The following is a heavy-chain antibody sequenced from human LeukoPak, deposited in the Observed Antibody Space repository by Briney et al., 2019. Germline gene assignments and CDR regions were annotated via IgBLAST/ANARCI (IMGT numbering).Heavy chain of an antibody. V-gene: IGHV3-23*01. CDR2: ISGSGGST. J-gene: IGHJ4*02. D-gene: IGHD1-26*01. CDR3: ARSAPKYSGSFSGNRFDY. CDR1: GFTFSSYG. Sequence: GGTLRLSCAASGFTFSSYGMSWVRQAPGKGLEWVSAISGSGGSTYYADSVKGRFTISRDNAKNSLYLQMNSLRAEDTAVYYCARSAPKYSGSFSGNRFDYWGQGTLVTVSS.